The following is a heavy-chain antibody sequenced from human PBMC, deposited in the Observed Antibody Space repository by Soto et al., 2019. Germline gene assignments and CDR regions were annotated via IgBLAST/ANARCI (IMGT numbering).Heavy chain of an antibody. CDR1: GYTFTSYA. Sequence: ASVKVSCKASGYTFTSYAMHWVRQAPGQGLEWIGIINPSGGTTSYAQKFQGRVTMTRNTSISTAYMELSSLRSEDTAVYYCARGRYCTNGVCQYYYGMDVWGQGTTVTVSS. V-gene: IGHV1-46*01. D-gene: IGHD2-8*01. CDR2: INPSGGTT. CDR3: ARGRYCTNGVCQYYYGMDV. J-gene: IGHJ6*02.